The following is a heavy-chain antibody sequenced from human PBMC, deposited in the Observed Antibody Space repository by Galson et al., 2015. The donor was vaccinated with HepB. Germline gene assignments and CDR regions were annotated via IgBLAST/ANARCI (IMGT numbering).Heavy chain of an antibody. J-gene: IGHJ4*02. Sequence: SLRLSCAASGFNFSLYSMNWVRQAPGKGLEWVSSISSSGSYIYYGDSVKGRCTVSRDSAKMSVYLQMNSLRGDDTAVYYCARALPSGIRGGRVFDHWGQGTLVTVSS. D-gene: IGHD3-10*01. CDR3: ARALPSGIRGGRVFDH. V-gene: IGHV3-21*01. CDR2: ISSSGSYI. CDR1: GFNFSLYS.